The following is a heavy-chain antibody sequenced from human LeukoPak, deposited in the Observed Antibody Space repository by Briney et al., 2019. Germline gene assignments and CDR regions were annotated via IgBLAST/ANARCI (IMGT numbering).Heavy chain of an antibody. CDR1: GGSISSGGYY. CDR3: ARTLYYYDSSGQFFDY. V-gene: IGHV4-31*03. Sequence: SETLSLTCTVSGGSISSGGYYWSWIRQHPGKGLEWIGYIYYSGSTYYNPSLKSRVTISVDTSKNQFSLKLSSVTAADTAVYYCARTLYYYDSSGQFFDYWGQGTLVTVSS. CDR2: IYYSGST. D-gene: IGHD3-22*01. J-gene: IGHJ4*02.